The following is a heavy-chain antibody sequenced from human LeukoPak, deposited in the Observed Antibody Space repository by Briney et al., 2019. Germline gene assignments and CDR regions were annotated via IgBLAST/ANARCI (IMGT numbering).Heavy chain of an antibody. V-gene: IGHV1-69*04. CDR3: ASECSGGSCSQNY. D-gene: IGHD2-15*01. CDR2: IIPILGIA. J-gene: IGHJ4*02. Sequence: AASVKVSCKASGGTFSSYAISWVRQAPGQGLEWMGRIIPILGIANYAQKFQGRVTITADKSTSTAYMELSSLRSEDTAVYYCASECSGGSCSQNYWGQGTLVTVSS. CDR1: GGTFSSYA.